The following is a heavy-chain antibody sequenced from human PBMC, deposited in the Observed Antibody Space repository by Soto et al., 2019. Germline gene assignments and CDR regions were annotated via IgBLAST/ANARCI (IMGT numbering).Heavy chain of an antibody. CDR2: ISTYNGNP. J-gene: IGHJ3*02. Sequence: QVQLVQSGPEVTKPGASVKVSCKASGYTFSSYGISWVRQAPGQGLEWMGWISTYNGNPNYAQKFQVRVTMTTDTSPSTAYMELRSLRSDDTAVFYCARAPLYSTSPKTAFDIWGQGTVVTVSS. CDR1: GYTFSSYG. D-gene: IGHD6-6*01. V-gene: IGHV1-18*01. CDR3: ARAPLYSTSPKTAFDI.